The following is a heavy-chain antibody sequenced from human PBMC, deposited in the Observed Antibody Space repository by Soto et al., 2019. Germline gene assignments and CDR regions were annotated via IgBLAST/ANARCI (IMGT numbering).Heavy chain of an antibody. Sequence: SETLSLSCAVSGGSISSSNWWHWDRQPPGKGRGWISEIHHSGTTNYNPSLKSRVATSVDKSKHQFSLKLNSVTAADTAVYYCARVRQYFIGTRGYLDPWGQGTLVTVS. J-gene: IGHJ5*02. CDR1: GGSISSSNW. D-gene: IGHD6-25*01. CDR3: ARVRQYFIGTRGYLDP. V-gene: IGHV4-4*02. CDR2: IHHSGTT.